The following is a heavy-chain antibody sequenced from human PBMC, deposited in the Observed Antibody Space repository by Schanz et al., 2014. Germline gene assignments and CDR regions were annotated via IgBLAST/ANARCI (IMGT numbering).Heavy chain of an antibody. D-gene: IGHD3-10*01. Sequence: QVQLVESGGGVVQPGRSLRLSCAASGFTLSSYAMHWVRQASGKGLEWVSCTNGDGTNAKYADSVKGRFTISRDNAKNSLYLQMNSLRAEDTAVYYCARDFDDRRGYGSGYCLGDCMDVWGQGTTVTVSS. CDR2: TNGDGTNA. CDR3: ARDFDDRRGYGSGYCLGDCMDV. CDR1: GFTLSSYA. V-gene: IGHV3-30*04. J-gene: IGHJ6*02.